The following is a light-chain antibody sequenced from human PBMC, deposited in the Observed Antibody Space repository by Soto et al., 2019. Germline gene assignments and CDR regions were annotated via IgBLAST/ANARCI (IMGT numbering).Light chain of an antibody. Sequence: DIVMTQSPLSLPVTPGEPASISCRSSQSLLHSNGYNYLDWYLQKPGQSPQLLIYLGSNRASGVSDRFSGSGSGTDFTLKISRVEAEDVGVYYCMQALQTPWTFGQGTK. CDR2: LGS. J-gene: IGKJ1*01. CDR1: QSLLHSNGYNY. CDR3: MQALQTPWT. V-gene: IGKV2-28*01.